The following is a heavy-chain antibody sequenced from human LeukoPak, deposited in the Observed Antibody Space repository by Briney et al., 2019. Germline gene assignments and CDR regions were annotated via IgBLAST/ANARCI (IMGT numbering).Heavy chain of an antibody. V-gene: IGHV3-53*01. J-gene: IGHJ4*02. CDR2: IYSGGST. CDR1: GFTVSSNY. Sequence: GGSLRLSCAASGFTVSSNYMNWVRQAPGKGLEWVSVIYSGGSTYYADSVRGRFTISRDNSKNTLYLQMNSLRAEDTAVYYCASSRVYGYHDYWGQGTLVTVSS. CDR3: ASSRVYGYHDY. D-gene: IGHD5-18*01.